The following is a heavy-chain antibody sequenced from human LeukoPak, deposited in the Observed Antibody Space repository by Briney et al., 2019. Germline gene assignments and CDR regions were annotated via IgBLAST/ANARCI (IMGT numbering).Heavy chain of an antibody. CDR3: ASEVAHYYDSSGYYL. D-gene: IGHD3-22*01. J-gene: IGHJ5*02. CDR2: INHSGST. V-gene: IGHV4-34*01. Sequence: SETLSLTCAVYGGSFSGYYWSWIRQPPGKGLEWIGEINHSGSTNYNPSLKSRVTISVDTSKNQFSLKLSSVTAADTAVYYCASEVAHYYDSSGYYLWGQGTLVTVSS. CDR1: GGSFSGYY.